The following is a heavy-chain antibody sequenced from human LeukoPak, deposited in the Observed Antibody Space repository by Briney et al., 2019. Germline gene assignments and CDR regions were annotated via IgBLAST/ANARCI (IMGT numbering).Heavy chain of an antibody. CDR3: ARGIPFYDYIWGSYRSGNAFDI. Sequence: ASVKVSCKASGYTFTSYGISWVRQAPGQGLEWMGWMNPNSGNTGYAQKFQGRVTMTRNTSISTAYMELSSLRSEDTAVYYCARGIPFYDYIWGSYRSGNAFDIWGQGTMVTVSS. CDR1: GYTFTSYG. J-gene: IGHJ3*02. V-gene: IGHV1-8*02. CDR2: MNPNSGNT. D-gene: IGHD3-16*02.